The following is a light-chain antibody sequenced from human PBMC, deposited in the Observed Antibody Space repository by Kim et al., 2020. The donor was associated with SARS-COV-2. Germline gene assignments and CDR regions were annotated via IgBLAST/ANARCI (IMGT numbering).Light chain of an antibody. J-gene: IGKJ4*01. CDR1: QSVGSQ. Sequence: SLSPGETATRSGKASQSVGSQLAWYQQEPGQPPRLLIYDASNRAAGIPARFSGSGSGTDFTLTISSLEPEDFAVYYCQQRTTSITFGGGTKVDIK. V-gene: IGKV3-11*01. CDR2: DAS. CDR3: QQRTTSIT.